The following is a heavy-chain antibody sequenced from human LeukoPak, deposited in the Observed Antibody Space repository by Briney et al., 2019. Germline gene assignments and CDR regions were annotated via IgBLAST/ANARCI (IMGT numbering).Heavy chain of an antibody. CDR2: ISAYNGNT. CDR1: GYTFTSYG. CDR3: AGTYCSSTSCYRLSNYYYGMDV. J-gene: IGHJ6*02. D-gene: IGHD2-2*02. V-gene: IGHV1-18*01. Sequence: GASVEVSCKASGYTFTSYGISWVRQAPGQGLEWMGWISAYNGNTNYAQKLQGRVTMTTDTSTSTAYMELRSLRSDDTAVYYCAGTYCSSTSCYRLSNYYYGMDVWGQGTTVTVSS.